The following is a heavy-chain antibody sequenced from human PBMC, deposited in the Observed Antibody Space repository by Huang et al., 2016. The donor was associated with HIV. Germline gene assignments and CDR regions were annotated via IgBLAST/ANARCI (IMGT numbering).Heavy chain of an antibody. J-gene: IGHJ3*02. CDR1: GYTFTSYY. D-gene: IGHD2-15*01. CDR2: INPRSGST. Sequence: QVQLVQSGAEVKKPGASVKVSCKTSGYTFTSYYMHWVRQAPGQGLEWMGIINPRSGSTTYTQKFQGRVSMSRDTSTSTVYMELSSLRSEDTAVYYCARPQIHHSRAFDIWGQGTMVTVSS. CDR3: ARPQIHHSRAFDI. V-gene: IGHV1-46*01.